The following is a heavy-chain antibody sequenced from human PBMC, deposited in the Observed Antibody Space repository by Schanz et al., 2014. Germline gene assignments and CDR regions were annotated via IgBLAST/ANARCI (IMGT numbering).Heavy chain of an antibody. CDR2: IIPILGIA. Sequence: QVQLVQSGGEMKKPGASVKVSCKASGGTFNSYTINWVRQAPGQGLEWMGRIIPILGIANYAQKFQGRLTITADKSTSTAYMELSSLRSEDTAMYYCARDYYDSSGYYYCDYWGQGTLVTVSS. CDR3: ARDYYDSSGYYYCDY. D-gene: IGHD3-22*01. CDR1: GGTFNSYT. J-gene: IGHJ4*02. V-gene: IGHV1-69*08.